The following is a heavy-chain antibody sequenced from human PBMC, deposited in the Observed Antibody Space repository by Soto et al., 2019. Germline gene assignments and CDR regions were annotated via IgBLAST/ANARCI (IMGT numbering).Heavy chain of an antibody. D-gene: IGHD1-1*01. CDR1: GGTFSSYA. J-gene: IGHJ6*02. V-gene: IGHV1-69*13. CDR2: IIPIFGTA. Sequence: ASVKVSCKASGGTFSSYAISWVRQAPGQGLEWMGGIIPIFGTANYAQKFQGRVTITADESTSTAYMELSSLRSEDTAVYYCARDLGRALQIKTGTTESDTFPYYYYGMDVWGQGTTVTVSS. CDR3: ARDLGRALQIKTGTTESDTFPYYYYGMDV.